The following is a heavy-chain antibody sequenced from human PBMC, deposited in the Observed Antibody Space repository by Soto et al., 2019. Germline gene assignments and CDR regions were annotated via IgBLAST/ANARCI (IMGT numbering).Heavy chain of an antibody. Sequence: QVQLVQTGAEVKKPGSSVKVSCKASGGTFSSYAISWVRQAPGQGLEWMGGIIPIFGTANYAQKFQGRVTITADESTSTAYMELSSLRSEDTAVYYCARALGPTMRYYYYYGMDVWGQGTTVTVSS. D-gene: IGHD3-16*01. CDR3: ARALGPTMRYYYYYGMDV. CDR1: GGTFSSYA. V-gene: IGHV1-69*01. CDR2: IIPIFGTA. J-gene: IGHJ6*02.